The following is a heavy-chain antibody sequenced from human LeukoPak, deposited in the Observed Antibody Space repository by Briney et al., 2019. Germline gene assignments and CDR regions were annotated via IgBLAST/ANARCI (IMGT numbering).Heavy chain of an antibody. CDR1: GFTFSSYG. J-gene: IGHJ4*02. CDR2: IRYDGDNK. V-gene: IGHV3-30*02. Sequence: PGGSLRLSCVVSGFTFSSYGVHWVRHPPGKGLEWVAFIRYDGDNKYYADSVKGRFTISRVNSKNTLYLQMNSLRAEDTAVYYCAKDLNYGSGIGPDYWGQGTLVTVSS. CDR3: AKDLNYGSGIGPDY. D-gene: IGHD3-10*01.